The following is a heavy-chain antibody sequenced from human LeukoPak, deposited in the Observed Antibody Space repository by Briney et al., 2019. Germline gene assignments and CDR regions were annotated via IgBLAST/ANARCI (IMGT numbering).Heavy chain of an antibody. CDR1: GGSFSSAGDY. V-gene: IGHV4-31*03. CDR2: IDYRGNT. D-gene: IGHD3/OR15-3a*01. CDR3: ARQDWQSYHFDY. J-gene: IGHJ4*02. Sequence: PSQTLSLTCTVSGGSFSSAGDYWSWIRQHPGKGLEWIGYIDYRGNTFYNPFLQSRVTISVDMSKAQFSLNLSSVTAADTAIYYCARQDWQSYHFDYWGQGTLATVSS.